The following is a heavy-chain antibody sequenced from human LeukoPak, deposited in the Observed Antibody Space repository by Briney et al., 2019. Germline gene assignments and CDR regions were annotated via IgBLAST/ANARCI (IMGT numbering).Heavy chain of an antibody. Sequence: PGGSLRLSCAASGFSFSNCSMSWVRQAPGKGLEWVSSISSSSYIYYADSMKGRFSISRDNAKNSLYLEMYRLRGEDTAVYYYARDGSGWSRDYWGQGTLVTVSS. CDR2: ISSSSYI. CDR3: ARDGSGWSRDY. J-gene: IGHJ4*02. V-gene: IGHV3-21*01. CDR1: GFSFSNCS. D-gene: IGHD6-19*01.